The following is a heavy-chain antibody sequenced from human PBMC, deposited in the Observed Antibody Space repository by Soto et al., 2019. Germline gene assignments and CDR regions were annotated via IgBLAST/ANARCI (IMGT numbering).Heavy chain of an antibody. CDR3: ARTLATPRIPFDY. J-gene: IGHJ4*02. V-gene: IGHV1-46*01. CDR2: IYPGGVNI. Sequence: ASVKVSCKAIGYSFTSHYMHWVRQAPGQGLEWMGTIYPGGVNIAYAQKFQGRVTMTKDTSTSTVYLQWSSLKASDTAMYYCARTLATPRIPFDYWGQGTLVTVSS. CDR1: GYSFTSHY. D-gene: IGHD5-12*01.